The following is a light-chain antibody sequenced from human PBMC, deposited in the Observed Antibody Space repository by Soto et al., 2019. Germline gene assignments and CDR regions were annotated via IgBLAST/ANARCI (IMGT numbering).Light chain of an antibody. Sequence: DIQMTQSPSSLSASVGDRVTITCRASQSISSYLNWYQQKPGKAPKLLIYAASSLQSGVPSRFSGSGSGTDFTLTISSLQPQDCAAYYCHQSYSTLLFTFGPGTKVDIK. V-gene: IGKV1-39*01. CDR2: AAS. J-gene: IGKJ3*01. CDR1: QSISSY. CDR3: HQSYSTLLFT.